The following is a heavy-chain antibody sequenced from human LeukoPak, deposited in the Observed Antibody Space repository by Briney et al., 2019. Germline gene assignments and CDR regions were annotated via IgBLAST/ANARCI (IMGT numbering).Heavy chain of an antibody. V-gene: IGHV3-53*01. CDR2: IYSGGST. J-gene: IGHJ4*02. CDR3: ARGVTSGWNGGWGAQHYFDY. D-gene: IGHD6-19*01. CDR1: GFTVSSNY. Sequence: GGSLRLSCAASGFTVSSNYMSWVRQAPGKWLEWVSVIYSGGSTYYADSVRGRFTISRDDSKNTLYLQMNSLRAEDTAVYYCARGVTSGWNGGWGAQHYFDYWGQGTLVTVSS.